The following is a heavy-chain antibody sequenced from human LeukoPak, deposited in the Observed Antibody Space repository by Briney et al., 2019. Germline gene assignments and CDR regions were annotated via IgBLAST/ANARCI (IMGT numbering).Heavy chain of an antibody. CDR3: ARGVYIAAAQYGY. V-gene: IGHV4-59*08. Sequence: SETLSLTCTVSGASVSSDYWSWIRQSPGKGLEWIGYIYHSGHTMSNPSLKSRVSLSLDTSNNQFSLKLSSVTAADTAVYYCARGVYIAAAQYGYWGQGTLVTVSS. CDR2: IYHSGHT. J-gene: IGHJ4*02. CDR1: GASVSSDY. D-gene: IGHD6-13*01.